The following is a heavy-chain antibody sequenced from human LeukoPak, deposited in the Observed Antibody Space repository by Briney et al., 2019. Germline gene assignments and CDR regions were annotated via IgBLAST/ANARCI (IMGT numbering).Heavy chain of an antibody. J-gene: IGHJ3*02. Sequence: SETLSLTCTVSGGSISSSSYYWGWIRQPPGKGLEWIGSIYYSGSTYYNPSLKSRVTISVDTSKNQFSLRLSSVTAADTAVYYCARTLDAFDIWGQGTMVTVSS. CDR1: GGSISSSSYY. CDR2: IYYSGST. CDR3: ARTLDAFDI. V-gene: IGHV4-39*07.